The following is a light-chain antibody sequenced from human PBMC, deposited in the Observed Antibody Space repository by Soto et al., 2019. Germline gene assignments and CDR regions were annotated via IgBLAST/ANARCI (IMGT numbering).Light chain of an antibody. V-gene: IGKV3-20*01. CDR1: QSVSSSY. CDR2: GAS. CDR3: QHNGSSGT. J-gene: IGKJ1*01. Sequence: ESVLTQSPGTLCLSPGERATLSCRASQSVSSSYLAWYQQTPGHGTRLLIYGASNRAAGIPRMFSSGCSAADFPLTISRLEPEYAAVYCYQHNGSSGTFGQGTKVDIK.